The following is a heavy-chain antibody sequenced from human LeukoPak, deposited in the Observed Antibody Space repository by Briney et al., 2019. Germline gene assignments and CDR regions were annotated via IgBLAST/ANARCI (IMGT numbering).Heavy chain of an antibody. CDR2: IYTSGST. CDR1: GGSFSGYY. Sequence: KTSETLSLTCAVYGGSFSGYYWSWIRQPAGKGLEWIGRIYTSGSTNYNPSLKSRVTMSVDTSKNQFSLKLSSVTAADTAVYYCARDSYYYDSSGYYYYYYYMDVWGKGTTVTVS. CDR3: ARDSYYYDSSGYYYYYYYMDV. J-gene: IGHJ6*03. V-gene: IGHV4-4*07. D-gene: IGHD3-22*01.